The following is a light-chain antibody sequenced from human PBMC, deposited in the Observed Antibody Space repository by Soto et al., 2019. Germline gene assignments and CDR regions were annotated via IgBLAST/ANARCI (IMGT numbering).Light chain of an antibody. V-gene: IGKV3-15*01. CDR3: QQYNNWPPWT. J-gene: IGKJ1*01. CDR2: GAS. CDR1: QSVSSN. Sequence: EIVMTQSPATLSVSPGERATLSCRASQSVSSNLAWYQQKPGQAPRLLIYGASTRATGIPARFSGSGSGTEFTRTISSLQSEDFACYYCQQYNNWPPWTFGQGTKVAIK.